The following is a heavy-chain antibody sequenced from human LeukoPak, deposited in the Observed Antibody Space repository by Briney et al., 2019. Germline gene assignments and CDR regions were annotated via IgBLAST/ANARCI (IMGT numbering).Heavy chain of an antibody. D-gene: IGHD2-15*01. V-gene: IGHV3-23*01. CDR2: IGGAGDT. Sequence: GGSLRLSCAVSGFTVSSHAMSWVRQASGKGLEWVSLIGGAGDTFYADSVKGRFVLSRDNSRNTVYLQMNSLRAEDTATYYCVKDYCHGGFCPFPFFDSWGQGTLVTVSS. J-gene: IGHJ5*01. CDR3: VKDYCHGGFCPFPFFDS. CDR1: GFTVSSHA.